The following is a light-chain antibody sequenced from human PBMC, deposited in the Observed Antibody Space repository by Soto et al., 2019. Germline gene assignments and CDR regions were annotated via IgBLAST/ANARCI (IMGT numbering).Light chain of an antibody. CDR2: DAS. V-gene: IGKV3-20*01. CDR1: QTVGRNY. CDR3: QQYVNSPIT. Sequence: EIVLTQSPGSLSLFPGERATLSCRASQTVGRNYLAWFQQKPGQAPRLLIYDASTRATGIPDKFGGSGSRTDFTLTISRLEPEDFAVYYCQQYVNSPITFGQGTRLEIK. J-gene: IGKJ5*01.